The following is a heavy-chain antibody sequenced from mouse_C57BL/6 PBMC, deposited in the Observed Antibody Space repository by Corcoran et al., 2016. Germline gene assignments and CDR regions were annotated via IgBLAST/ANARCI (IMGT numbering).Heavy chain of an antibody. V-gene: IGHV1-62-2*01. D-gene: IGHD2-3*01. CDR1: GYTFTEYT. CDR2: FYPGSGSI. J-gene: IGHJ2*01. Sequence: QVQLQQSGAELVKPGASVKLSCKASGYTFTEYTIHWVKQRSGQGLEWIGWFYPGSGSIKYNEKFKDKATLTADKSSSTVYMELSRLTSEDSAVYFCARHEMVRRWLLRGYFDYWGQGTTLTVSS. CDR3: ARHEMVRRWLLRGYFDY.